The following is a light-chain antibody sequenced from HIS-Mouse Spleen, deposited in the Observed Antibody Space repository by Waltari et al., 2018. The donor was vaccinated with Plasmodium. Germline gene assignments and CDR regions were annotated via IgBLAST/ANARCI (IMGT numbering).Light chain of an antibody. CDR2: RDS. J-gene: IGLJ2*01. CDR1: NIGIKN. CDR3: QVWDSSTANVV. Sequence: SYELTQPLSVSVALGQTARITCGGNNIGIKNVHWYQQKPGQAPVLVIYRDSNRPSGIPERFSGSNSGNTATLTISRAQAGDEADYYCQVWDSSTANVVFGGGTKLTVL. V-gene: IGLV3-9*01.